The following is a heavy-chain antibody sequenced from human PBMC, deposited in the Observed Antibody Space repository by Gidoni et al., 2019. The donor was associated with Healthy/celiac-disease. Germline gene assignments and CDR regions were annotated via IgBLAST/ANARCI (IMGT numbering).Heavy chain of an antibody. D-gene: IGHD1-26*01. CDR3: AREGTPVAAIDY. CDR1: GFPFSSYW. V-gene: IGHV3-7*03. Sequence: EVQLVESGGGLVQPGWSLRLACAASGFPFSSYWMSWVRQAPWKGLEWVANIKQDGSEKYYVDSVKGRFTISRDNAKNSLYLQMNSLRAEDTAVYYCAREGTPVAAIDYWGQGTLVTVSS. J-gene: IGHJ4*02. CDR2: IKQDGSEK.